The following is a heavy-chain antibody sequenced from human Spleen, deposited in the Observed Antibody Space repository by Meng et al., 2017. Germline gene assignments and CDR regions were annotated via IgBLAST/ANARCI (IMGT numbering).Heavy chain of an antibody. Sequence: GESLKISCAASGFTFSDHYMSWIRQAPGKGLEWVANINQDGSEKYYVDSVKGRFTISRDNAETSLYLEMNSLRAEDTAVYYCARERAYVSGSFYPYYDYWGQGTLVTVSS. D-gene: IGHD3-10*01. J-gene: IGHJ4*02. CDR1: GFTFSDHY. CDR3: ARERAYVSGSFYPYYDY. V-gene: IGHV3-7*01. CDR2: INQDGSEK.